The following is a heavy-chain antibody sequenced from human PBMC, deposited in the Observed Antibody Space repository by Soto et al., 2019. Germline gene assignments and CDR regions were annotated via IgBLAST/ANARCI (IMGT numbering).Heavy chain of an antibody. CDR3: ARDGWFSALRIPFGLDV. Sequence: QVQLVQSGAEVKKPGASVKVSCKASGYTFSNYYIHWVRQAPGQGLEWMGIINPNGGSTTYEKKSQGRVTMNRDPSTITVYMERSSLTSEDTALYYCARDGWFSALRIPFGLDVWGQGTTVTVSS. V-gene: IGHV1-46*01. D-gene: IGHD3-3*01. J-gene: IGHJ6*02. CDR2: INPNGGST. CDR1: GYTFSNYY.